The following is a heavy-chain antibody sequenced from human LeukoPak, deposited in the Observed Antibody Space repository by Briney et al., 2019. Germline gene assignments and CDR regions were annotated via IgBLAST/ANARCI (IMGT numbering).Heavy chain of an antibody. CDR3: ARATWIQRWKLFDY. J-gene: IGHJ4*02. V-gene: IGHV3-64*01. Sequence: GGSLRLSCAASGFIFSSYAMHWIRQSPGKGLEYVSAISSNGGDTYYANFVKGRFTISRDNSKNTLSLQMGSLRADDMAVYYCARATWIQRWKLFDYWGQGTLVTVSS. CDR2: ISSNGGDT. CDR1: GFIFSSYA. D-gene: IGHD5-18*01.